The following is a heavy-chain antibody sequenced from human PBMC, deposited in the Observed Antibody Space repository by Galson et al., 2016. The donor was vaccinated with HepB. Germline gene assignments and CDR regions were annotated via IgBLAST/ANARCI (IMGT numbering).Heavy chain of an antibody. D-gene: IGHD5-12*01. CDR3: ARVRSGYSGYANPYYYGMDV. Sequence: CAISGDSVSSNSATWNWIRQSPSRGLEWLGRTYYRSKWYNDYALSVKSRITINPDTSKNQFSLQLSSVTPEDAAVYYCARVRSGYSGYANPYYYGMDVWGQGTTVTVSS. CDR1: GDSVSSNSAT. J-gene: IGHJ6*02. V-gene: IGHV6-1*01. CDR2: TYYRSKWYN.